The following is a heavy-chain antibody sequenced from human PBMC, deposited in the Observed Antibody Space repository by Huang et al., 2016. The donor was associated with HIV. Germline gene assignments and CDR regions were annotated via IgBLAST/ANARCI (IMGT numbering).Heavy chain of an antibody. D-gene: IGHD6-13*01. CDR3: ARLAQGSWSRGWFDS. CDR1: GYSFSSFW. CDR2: SYPGDSDT. V-gene: IGHV5-51*03. Sequence: EVQLVQSGAEVKKPGESLKISCKGSGYSFSSFWIGWVRQMPGKGLAGRGISYPGDSDTRYSPAFQGQVTISADKSISTANLQWSSLKASDTAMYYCARLAQGSWSRGWFDSWGQGTLVTVSS. J-gene: IGHJ5*01.